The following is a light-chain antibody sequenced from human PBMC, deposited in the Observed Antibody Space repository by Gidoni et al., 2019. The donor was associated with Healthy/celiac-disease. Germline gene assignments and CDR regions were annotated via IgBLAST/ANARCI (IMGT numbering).Light chain of an antibody. Sequence: SYELTQPPSVAVAPGQTASITCSGDNLGDKYACWYQQKPGQSPVLVLYQDSKRPSGIPELFSGSNSGNTATLTTSGPQAMDEADYYCQAWDSSTYVVFGGGTKLTVL. J-gene: IGLJ2*01. V-gene: IGLV3-1*01. CDR3: QAWDSSTYVV. CDR2: QDS. CDR1: NLGDKY.